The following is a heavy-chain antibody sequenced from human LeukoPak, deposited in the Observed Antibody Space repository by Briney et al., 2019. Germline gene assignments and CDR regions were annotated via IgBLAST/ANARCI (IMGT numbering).Heavy chain of an antibody. J-gene: IGHJ4*02. CDR1: GYSFTNCW. D-gene: IGHD2-15*01. V-gene: IGHV5-51*01. Sequence: GESLKISCKGSGYSFTNCWIGWVRQMPGKGLEWMGIIYPGDSDTRYSPSFQGQVTISADKSISTAYLQWSSLRASDTAMYYCARPQTGGYCSGGSCYLDYWGQGTLVTVSS. CDR2: IYPGDSDT. CDR3: ARPQTGGYCSGGSCYLDY.